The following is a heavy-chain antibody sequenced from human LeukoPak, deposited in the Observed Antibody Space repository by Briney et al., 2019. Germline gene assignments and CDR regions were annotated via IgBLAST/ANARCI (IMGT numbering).Heavy chain of an antibody. Sequence: PGGSLRLSCAASGFTFSSYWMHWVRQAPGKGLVWVSRINSDGSSTSYADSVKGRFTISRDNAKNTLYLQMNSLRAEDTAVYYCASSSTSCYSCYYYGMDVWGQGTTVTVSS. J-gene: IGHJ6*02. CDR1: GFTFSSYW. CDR2: INSDGSST. D-gene: IGHD2-2*02. V-gene: IGHV3-74*01. CDR3: ASSSTSCYSCYYYGMDV.